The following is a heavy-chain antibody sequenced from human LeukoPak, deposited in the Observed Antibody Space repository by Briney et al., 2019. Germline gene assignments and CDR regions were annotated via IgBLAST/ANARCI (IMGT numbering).Heavy chain of an antibody. Sequence: SETLSLTCAVYGGSFSGYYWSWIRQPPGKGLEWIGEINHSGSTNYNPSLKSRVTISVDTSKNQFSLKLSSVTAADTAVYYCARGGGLLWFGELYDYWGQGTLVTVSS. D-gene: IGHD3-10*01. CDR1: GGSFSGYY. V-gene: IGHV4-34*01. CDR3: ARGGGLLWFGELYDY. J-gene: IGHJ4*02. CDR2: INHSGST.